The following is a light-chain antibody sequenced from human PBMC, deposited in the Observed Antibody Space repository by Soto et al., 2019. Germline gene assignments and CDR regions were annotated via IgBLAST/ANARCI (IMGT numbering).Light chain of an antibody. V-gene: IGLV2-11*01. Sequence: QSVLTQPRSVSWSPGQSVAISCTGTSSDVGGYNFVSWYQQHPGKAPKLIIYDVSKRPSGVPDRFSGSKSGNTASLTLSGLQAEDDADYYCCSYAGSYTLWVFGGGTKLTVL. CDR2: DVS. CDR3: CSYAGSYTLWV. J-gene: IGLJ3*02. CDR1: SSDVGGYNF.